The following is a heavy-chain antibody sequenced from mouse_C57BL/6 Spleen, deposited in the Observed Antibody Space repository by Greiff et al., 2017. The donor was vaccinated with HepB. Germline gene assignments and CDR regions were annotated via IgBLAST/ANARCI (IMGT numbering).Heavy chain of an antibody. CDR1: GYSITSGYY. Sequence: EVKLMESGPGLVKPSQSLSLTCSVTGYSITSGYYWNWIRQFPGNKLEWMGYISYDGSNNYIPSLKNRISITRDTSKNQFFLKLNSVTTEDTATYYCAREGDYSSYYYAMDYWGQGTSVTVSS. CDR2: ISYDGSN. V-gene: IGHV3-6*01. CDR3: AREGDYSSYYYAMDY. D-gene: IGHD1-3*01. J-gene: IGHJ4*01.